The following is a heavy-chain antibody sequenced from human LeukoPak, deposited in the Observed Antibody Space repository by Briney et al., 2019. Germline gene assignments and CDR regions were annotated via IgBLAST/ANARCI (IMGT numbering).Heavy chain of an antibody. D-gene: IGHD3-9*01. CDR3: ARHLYDILTGYVS. V-gene: IGHV4-34*01. Sequence: PSETLSLTCGVYGGSFSGYYWSWIRQTPGKGLEWIGSIYYSGSTYYNPSLKSRVTISVDTSKNQFSLKLSSVTAADTAVYYCARHLYDILTGYVSWGQGTLVTVSS. CDR2: IYYSGST. CDR1: GGSFSGYY. J-gene: IGHJ4*02.